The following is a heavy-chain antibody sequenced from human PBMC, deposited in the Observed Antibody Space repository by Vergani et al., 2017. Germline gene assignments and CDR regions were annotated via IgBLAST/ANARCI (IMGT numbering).Heavy chain of an antibody. J-gene: IGHJ3*02. CDR1: GGTFSSYA. D-gene: IGHD3-3*01. CDR3: ARKNGRVVPELDHDAFDI. V-gene: IGHV1-69*01. CDR2: IIPIFGTA. Sequence: QVQLVQSGAEVKKPGSSVKVSCKASGGTFSSYAISWVRPAPGQGLEWMGGIIPIFGTANYAQKFQGRVTITADEATSTAYMELSSLRSEDTAVYYCARKNGRVVPELDHDAFDIWGQGTMVTVSS.